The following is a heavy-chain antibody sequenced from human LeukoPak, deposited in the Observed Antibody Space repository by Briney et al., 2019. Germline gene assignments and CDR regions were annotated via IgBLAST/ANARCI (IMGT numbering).Heavy chain of an antibody. CDR1: GFTFSSYW. V-gene: IGHV3-7*01. J-gene: IGHJ4*02. CDR2: IKQDGSEK. D-gene: IGHD3-22*01. CDR3: HRYYYDSSGLYYFDY. Sequence: PGGSLRLSCAASGFTFSSYWMSWVRQAPGKGLEWVANIKQDGSEKYYVDSVKGRFTISRDNAKNPLYLQMNSLRAEDTAVYYCHRYYYDSSGLYYFDYWGQGTLVTVSS.